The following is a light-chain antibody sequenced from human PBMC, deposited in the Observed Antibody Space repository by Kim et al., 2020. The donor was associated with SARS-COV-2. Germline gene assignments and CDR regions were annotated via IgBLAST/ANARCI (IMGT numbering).Light chain of an antibody. J-gene: IGKJ1*01. CDR2: AAS. V-gene: IGKV1-27*01. CDR3: QKCYSAPWT. CDR1: QDISNY. Sequence: ASVEDRVTITCRASQDISNYLAWFQLKPGKAPKLLIYAASALQPGVPSRFSGSGSGTDFTLTVTSLQPEDVATYYCQKCYSAPWTFGQGTKVDIK.